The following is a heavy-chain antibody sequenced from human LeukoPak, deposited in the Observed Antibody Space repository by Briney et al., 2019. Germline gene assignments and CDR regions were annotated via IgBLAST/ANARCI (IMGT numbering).Heavy chain of an antibody. D-gene: IGHD3-9*01. V-gene: IGHV4-34*01. CDR1: GGSFSGYY. CDR2: INHSGST. CDR3: ARVFGWAYYYYYYMDV. J-gene: IGHJ6*03. Sequence: SETLSLTCAVYGGSFSGYYWSWIRQSPGKGLEWIGEINHSGSTNYNPSLKSRVTISVDTSKNQFSLKLSSVTAADTAVYYCARVFGWAYYYYYYMDVWGKGTTVTVSS.